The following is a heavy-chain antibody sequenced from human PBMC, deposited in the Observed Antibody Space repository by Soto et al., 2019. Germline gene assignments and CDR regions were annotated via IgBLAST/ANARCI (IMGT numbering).Heavy chain of an antibody. V-gene: IGHV4-4*02. CDR1: GASISSTTSGNW. J-gene: IGHJ4*02. D-gene: IGHD1-26*01. CDR2: IYHSGST. CDR3: ARMVGATLVDF. Sequence: QVQLQESGPGLVRPSGTLSLTCAVSGASISSTTSGNWWSWVRQPPGKGLEWIGEIYHSGSTNYNPSLKSXXTXSXXKSKNQFSLKLSSVTAADPAVYYCARMVGATLVDFWGQGTLVTVSS.